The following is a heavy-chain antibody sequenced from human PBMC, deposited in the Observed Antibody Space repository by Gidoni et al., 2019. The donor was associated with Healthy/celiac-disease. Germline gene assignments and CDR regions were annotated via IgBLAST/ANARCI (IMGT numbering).Heavy chain of an antibody. D-gene: IGHD1-26*01. CDR2: ISSSSSYI. CDR3: ARRELLRGFDY. Sequence: VQLVESGGGLVKPGGSLRLSCAASGFTFSSYSMIWVRQAPGTGLEWFSSISSSSSYIYYADSVKGRVTISRDNATNSLYLQMNSLRAEDTAVYYCARRELLRGFDYWGQGTLVTVSS. V-gene: IGHV3-21*01. J-gene: IGHJ4*02. CDR1: GFTFSSYS.